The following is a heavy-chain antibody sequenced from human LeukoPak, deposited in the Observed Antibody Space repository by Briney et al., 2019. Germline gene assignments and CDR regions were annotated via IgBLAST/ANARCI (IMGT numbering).Heavy chain of an antibody. D-gene: IGHD3-22*01. CDR3: ARDGGPYYDSSGYGY. Sequence: GGSLRLSCAASGFTLSRYSMNWVRQAPGKGLEWVSYISSSGSTIYYADSVKGRFTISRDNAKNSLYLQMNSLRAEDTAVYYCARDGGPYYDSSGYGYWGQGTLVTVSS. V-gene: IGHV3-48*04. CDR1: GFTLSRYS. J-gene: IGHJ4*02. CDR2: ISSSGSTI.